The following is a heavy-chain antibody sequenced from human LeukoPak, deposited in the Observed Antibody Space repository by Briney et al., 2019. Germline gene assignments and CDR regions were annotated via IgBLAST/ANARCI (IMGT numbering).Heavy chain of an antibody. Sequence: GGSLRLSCEASGFTFSTYWMHWVRQAPGKGLVWVSHINSDGSSTSYADSVKGRFTISRDNAKNTLYLQMNSLRAEDTAVYYCARDSTYYYDSGSSGPHYFDYWGQGILVTVSS. CDR3: ARDSTYYYDSGSSGPHYFDY. V-gene: IGHV3-74*01. J-gene: IGHJ4*02. CDR1: GFTFSTYW. CDR2: INSDGSST. D-gene: IGHD3-10*01.